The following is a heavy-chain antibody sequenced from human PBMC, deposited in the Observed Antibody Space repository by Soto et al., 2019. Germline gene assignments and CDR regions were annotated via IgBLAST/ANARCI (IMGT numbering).Heavy chain of an antibody. Sequence: QVQLVESGGGVVQPGGSLRLSCAASGFTFSASGMHWVRQAPGKGLEWVAVILHDGKNKYYADSVKGRFTISRDNSXNXXYLQMNSLRLEDTAVYYCAKAGYCSGSSCYHYFDYWGQGTLVTVSS. D-gene: IGHD2-15*01. CDR1: GFTFSASG. CDR2: ILHDGKNK. CDR3: AKAGYCSGSSCYHYFDY. J-gene: IGHJ4*02. V-gene: IGHV3-30*18.